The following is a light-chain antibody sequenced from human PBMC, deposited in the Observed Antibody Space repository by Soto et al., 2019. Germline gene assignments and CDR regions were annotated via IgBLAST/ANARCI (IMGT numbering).Light chain of an antibody. Sequence: EIVLTQSPGTLSLSPGERATLYCRASQSVSSSYLAWYQQKPGQAPRLLIYGASSRATGIPDRFSGSGSGTDFTLTISRLEPEDFAVYYCQQYGSSLSMYTFGQGTKLEIK. CDR3: QQYGSSLSMYT. J-gene: IGKJ2*01. V-gene: IGKV3-20*01. CDR2: GAS. CDR1: QSVSSSY.